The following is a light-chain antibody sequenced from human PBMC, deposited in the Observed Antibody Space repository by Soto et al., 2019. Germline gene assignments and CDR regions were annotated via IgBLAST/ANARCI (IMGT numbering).Light chain of an antibody. V-gene: IGKV1-12*01. J-gene: IGKJ5*01. CDR3: QQYSNWPPAIT. CDR1: EGISTW. CDR2: GAS. Sequence: DIQMTQSPSSVSASVGDRFTITCRASEGISTWLAWYQQKPGKAPKLLIYGASSLQSGVPSRFSGSGSGTEFTLTISSLQPDDFALYYCQQYSNWPPAITFGQGTRLEIK.